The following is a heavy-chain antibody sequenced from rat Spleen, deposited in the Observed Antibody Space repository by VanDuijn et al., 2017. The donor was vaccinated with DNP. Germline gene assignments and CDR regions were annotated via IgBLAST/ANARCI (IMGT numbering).Heavy chain of an antibody. V-gene: IGHV5-31*01. Sequence: EVQLVESGGDLVQPGKSLKLSCVASGFTFSYYWMTWIRQVPGKGLEWIASITSGRGVTSYPDSVKGRFTISRDDAKSTLYLQMNSLRSEDTATYYCTRDRNTGSFDYWGQGVMVTVSS. J-gene: IGHJ2*01. D-gene: IGHD4-1*01. CDR2: ITSGRGVT. CDR1: GFTFSYYW. CDR3: TRDRNTGSFDY.